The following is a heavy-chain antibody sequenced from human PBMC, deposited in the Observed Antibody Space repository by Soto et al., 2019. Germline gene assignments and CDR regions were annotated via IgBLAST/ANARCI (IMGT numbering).Heavy chain of an antibody. J-gene: IGHJ4*02. V-gene: IGHV3-15*01. CDR1: GFTFSDAW. CDR2: IKSKTDGGTT. D-gene: IGHD2-21*02. CDR3: TLHIVVVTAIHNYFDS. Sequence: PGGSLRLSCAASGFTFSDAWMSWVRQAPGKGLEWIGRIKSKTDGGTTDYAAPVKGRFTISRDDSKNKLYLQMNSLKTEDTAVYYCTLHIVVVTAIHNYFDSWGQGTLVTVSS.